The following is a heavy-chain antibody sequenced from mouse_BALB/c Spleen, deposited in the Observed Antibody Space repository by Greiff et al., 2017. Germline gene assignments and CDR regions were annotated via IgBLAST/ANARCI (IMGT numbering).Heavy chain of an antibody. D-gene: IGHD2-4*01. CDR2: ISSGGST. CDR3: ARGGVYDYSWFAY. V-gene: IGHV5-6-5*01. J-gene: IGHJ3*01. Sequence: EVSVEESGGGLVKPGGSLKLSCAASGFTFSSYAMSWVRQTPEKRLEWVASISSGGSTYYPDSVKGRFTISRDNARNILYLQMSSLRSEDTAMYYCARGGVYDYSWFAYWGQGTLVTVSA. CDR1: GFTFSSYA.